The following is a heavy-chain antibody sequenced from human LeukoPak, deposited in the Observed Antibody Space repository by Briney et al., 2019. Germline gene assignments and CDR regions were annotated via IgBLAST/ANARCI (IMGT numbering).Heavy chain of an antibody. CDR3: ARGRGPGELPNMDV. D-gene: IGHD1-26*01. V-gene: IGHV4-34*01. CDR1: GFTFSSYS. J-gene: IGHJ6*03. Sequence: GSLRLSCAASGFTFSSYSMNWVRQAPGKGLEWIGEINHSGSTNYNPSLKSRVTISVDTSKNQFSLKLSSVTAADTAVYYCARGRGPGELPNMDVWGKGTTVTVSS. CDR2: INHSGST.